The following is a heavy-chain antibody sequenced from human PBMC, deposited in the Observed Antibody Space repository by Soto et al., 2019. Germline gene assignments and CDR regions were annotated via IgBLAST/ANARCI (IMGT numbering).Heavy chain of an antibody. D-gene: IGHD2-2*01. V-gene: IGHV1-69*01. CDR2: IIPIPGTA. J-gene: IGHJ6*02. Sequence: QVQLVQSGAEVKKPGSSVKVSCKASGGTFGRYAISWVRQAPGQGLEWMGGIIPIPGTANYAQKFQGRVTIAADESTSTAYMELSSLRSEDTAVYYCARSQGSSTSLVIYYYYYYGMDVWGQGTTVTVSS. CDR3: ARSQGSSTSLVIYYYYYYGMDV. CDR1: GGTFGRYA.